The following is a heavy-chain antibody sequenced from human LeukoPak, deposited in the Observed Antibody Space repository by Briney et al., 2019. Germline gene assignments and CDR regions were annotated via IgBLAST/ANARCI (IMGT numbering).Heavy chain of an antibody. CDR3: ARHRLRGRVAVLYYFDY. D-gene: IGHD2-21*01. Sequence: PLETLSLTCTVSGGPISSFYWSWIRQPPGKGLEWIGYIYYSGSTNYNPSLKSRVTISVDTSKNQFSLNLSSVTAADTAVYYCARHRLRGRVAVLYYFDYWGRGTLVTVSS. CDR1: GGPISSFY. J-gene: IGHJ4*02. V-gene: IGHV4-59*08. CDR2: IYYSGST.